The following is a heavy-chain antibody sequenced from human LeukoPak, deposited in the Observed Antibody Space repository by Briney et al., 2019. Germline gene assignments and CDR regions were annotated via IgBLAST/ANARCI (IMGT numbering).Heavy chain of an antibody. V-gene: IGHV3-49*04. CDR1: GFTFGDYA. CDR2: IRSKAYGGTT. CDR3: TRVLDYGQDYYYGMDV. Sequence: GRSLRLSCTASGFTFGDYAMSWVRQAPGKGLEWVGFIRSKAYGGTTEYAASVEGRFTISRDDSKSIAYLQMNSLKTEDTAVYYCTRVLDYGQDYYYGMDVWGQGTTVTVSS. J-gene: IGHJ6*02. D-gene: IGHD4-17*01.